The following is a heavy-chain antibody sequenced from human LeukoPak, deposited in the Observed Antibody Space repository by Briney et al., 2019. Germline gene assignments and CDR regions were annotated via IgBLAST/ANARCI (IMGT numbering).Heavy chain of an antibody. D-gene: IGHD3-10*01. CDR3: AREGYYGSGSPPSLYFDY. V-gene: IGHV3-30-3*01. J-gene: IGHJ4*02. CDR1: GFTFRNYV. Sequence: LPGGSLRLSCAASGFTFRNYVIHWVRQAPGKGLEWVAVTSSDLNVKLYADSVKGRFTISRDNSRSTLYLQMNSLRPEDTAIYYCAREGYYGSGSPPSLYFDYWGQGTLVTVS. CDR2: TSSDLNVK.